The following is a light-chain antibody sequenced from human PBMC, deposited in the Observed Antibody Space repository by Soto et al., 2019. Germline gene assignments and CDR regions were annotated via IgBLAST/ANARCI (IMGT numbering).Light chain of an antibody. Sequence: QAVLTQSPSASASLGASVKLTCTLSSGHSSYAIAWHQQQPEKGPRYLMKLNSDGSHSKGDGIPDRFSGSSSGAERYLTIFSLQSEDEADYYCQTWGTGIHVFGTGTKLTVL. CDR3: QTWGTGIHV. J-gene: IGLJ1*01. CDR2: LNSDGSH. V-gene: IGLV4-69*01. CDR1: SGHSSYA.